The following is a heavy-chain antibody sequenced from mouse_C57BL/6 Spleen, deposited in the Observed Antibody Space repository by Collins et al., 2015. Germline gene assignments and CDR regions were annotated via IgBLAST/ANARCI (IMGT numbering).Heavy chain of an antibody. CDR1: GFTFSSYG. CDR3: ARHSLWDGFAY. V-gene: IGHV5-6*01. Sequence: EVQLVESGGDLVKPGGSLKLSCAASGFTFSSYGMSWARQTPDKRLEWVATISSGGSYTYYPDSVKGRFTISRDNAKSTLYLQMSSLKSEDTAMYYCARHSLWDGFAYWGQGTLVTVSA. CDR2: ISSGGSYT. J-gene: IGHJ3*01. D-gene: IGHD4-1*01.